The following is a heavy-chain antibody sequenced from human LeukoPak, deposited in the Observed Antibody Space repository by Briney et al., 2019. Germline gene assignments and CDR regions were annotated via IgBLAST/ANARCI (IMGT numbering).Heavy chain of an antibody. CDR2: ISGAVGGGT. Sequence: GGSLRLSRTASGFIFSSYTIQCVRQAPGRRGEWVSAISGAVGGGTYYADVVEGRFTISRDNSKNTLYLQMNSLRADDTATYYCAKGTERYREVSSYDFWGQETLVAVSS. CDR1: GFIFSSYT. D-gene: IGHD3-10*01. J-gene: IGHJ4*02. V-gene: IGHV3-23*01. CDR3: AKGTERYREVSSYDF.